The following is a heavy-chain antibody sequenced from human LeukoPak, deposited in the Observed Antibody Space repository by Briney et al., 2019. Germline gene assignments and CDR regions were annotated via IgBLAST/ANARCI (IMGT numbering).Heavy chain of an antibody. V-gene: IGHV1-24*01. CDR2: FDPEDGET. J-gene: IGHJ3*02. Sequence: ASVKVSCKVSGYTLTELSMHWVRQAPGKGLEWMGGFDPEDGETIYAQKFQGRVTMTEDTSTDTAYMELSSLRSEDTAVYYCATAGSHDSSGYYLRAFDIWGQGTMVAVSS. D-gene: IGHD3-22*01. CDR3: ATAGSHDSSGYYLRAFDI. CDR1: GYTLTELS.